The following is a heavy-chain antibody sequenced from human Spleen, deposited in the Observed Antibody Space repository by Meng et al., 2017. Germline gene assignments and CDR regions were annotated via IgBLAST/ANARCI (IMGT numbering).Heavy chain of an antibody. CDR2: IYNSGSA. CDR1: GGSFSGYY. D-gene: IGHD3-10*01. J-gene: IGHJ4*02. Sequence: QLQQWGAGLLKPSETLSLTCAVYGGSFSGYYWSWIRQHPGKGLEWIGYIYNSGSAFYNPSLKSRVTISVDTSKNQFSLRLSSVTAADTAVYYCASSVLLWFGRPSYFDYWGQGTLVTVSS. CDR3: ASSVLLWFGRPSYFDY. V-gene: IGHV4-34*01.